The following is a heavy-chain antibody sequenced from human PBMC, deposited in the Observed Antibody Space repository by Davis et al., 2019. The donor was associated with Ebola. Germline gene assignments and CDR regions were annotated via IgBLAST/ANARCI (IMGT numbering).Heavy chain of an antibody. Sequence: MPSETLSLTCTVSGGSISSSNYYWGWIRQPPGKGLEWVGNIYYSGSTYYNPSLKSRVTTSVKTSKNQFSLKLNSVTAADTAVYYCARGHTYGSMVYDLDVWGQGTTVTVSS. CDR2: IYYSGST. CDR3: ARGHTYGSMVYDLDV. D-gene: IGHD3-10*01. J-gene: IGHJ6*02. CDR1: GGSISSSNYY. V-gene: IGHV4-39*01.